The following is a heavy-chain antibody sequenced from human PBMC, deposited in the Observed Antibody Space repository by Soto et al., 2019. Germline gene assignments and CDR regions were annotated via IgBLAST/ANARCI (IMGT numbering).Heavy chain of an antibody. Sequence: GGSLRLSCAASGCTFSSYGMHWVRQAPGKGLEWVAVISYDGSNKYYADSVKGRFTISRDNSKNTLYLQMNSLRAEDTAVYYCAKEFGFWSGYYPSLYYYYGMDVWGQGTTVTVSS. CDR1: GCTFSSYG. J-gene: IGHJ6*02. V-gene: IGHV3-30*18. CDR2: ISYDGSNK. CDR3: AKEFGFWSGYYPSLYYYYGMDV. D-gene: IGHD3-3*01.